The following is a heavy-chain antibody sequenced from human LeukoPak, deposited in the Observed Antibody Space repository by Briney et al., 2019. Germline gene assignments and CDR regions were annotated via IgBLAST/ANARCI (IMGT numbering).Heavy chain of an antibody. CDR1: GFTFSSYG. D-gene: IGHD5-12*01. CDR2: ISYDGSNK. V-gene: IGHV3-30*03. Sequence: GGSLRLSCAASGFTFSSYGMHWVRQAPGKGLEWVAVISYDGSNKYYADSVKGRFTISRDNSKNTLYLQMNSLRAEDTAVYYCATRVATIDYWGQGTLVTVSS. CDR3: ATRVATIDY. J-gene: IGHJ4*02.